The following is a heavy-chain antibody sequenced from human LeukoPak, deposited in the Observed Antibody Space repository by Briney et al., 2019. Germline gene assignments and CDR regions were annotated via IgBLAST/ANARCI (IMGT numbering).Heavy chain of an antibody. J-gene: IGHJ3*02. CDR3: ARGFVFYDFWSGYYTKGAFDI. D-gene: IGHD3-3*01. CDR2: ISSSSSYI. Sequence: PGGSLRLSCAASGFTFSSYSMNWVRQAPGKGLEWVSSISSSSSYIYYADSVKGRFTISRDNAKNSLYLQMNSLRAEDTAVYYCARGFVFYDFWSGYYTKGAFDIWGQGTMVTVSS. CDR1: GFTFSSYS. V-gene: IGHV3-21*04.